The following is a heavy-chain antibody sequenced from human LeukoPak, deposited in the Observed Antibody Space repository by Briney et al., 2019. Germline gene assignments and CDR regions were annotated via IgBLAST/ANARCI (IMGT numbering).Heavy chain of an antibody. CDR1: GFTFSTYA. D-gene: IGHD3-10*01. CDR2: LSGSGSST. CDR3: SKRESASGTDYKSFEY. Sequence: PGGSLRLSCAASGFTFSTYAMSWVRQAPGKGLEWVSSLSGSGSSTYYADSVKGRFTISRDNSKNTLYLQMNSLRGEDTAVYHCSKRESASGTDYKSFEYWGQGTLVTVSS. J-gene: IGHJ4*02. V-gene: IGHV3-23*01.